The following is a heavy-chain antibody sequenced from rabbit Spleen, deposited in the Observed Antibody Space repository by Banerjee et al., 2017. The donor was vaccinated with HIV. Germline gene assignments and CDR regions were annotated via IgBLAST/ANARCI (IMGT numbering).Heavy chain of an antibody. J-gene: IGHJ4*01. D-gene: IGHD4-2*01. CDR3: ARDLGYAGSAGYGYVDNL. CDR1: GFSLTSNYY. CDR2: IYTGDGTT. Sequence: QSLEESGGDLVKPGAALTLPCTASGFSLTSNYYMCWVRQAPGKGLEWIGCIYTGDGTTYYASWANGRFTISKASSTTVTLQMTSLTAADTATYFCARDLGYAGSAGYGYVDNLWGPGTLVTVS. V-gene: IGHV1S40*01.